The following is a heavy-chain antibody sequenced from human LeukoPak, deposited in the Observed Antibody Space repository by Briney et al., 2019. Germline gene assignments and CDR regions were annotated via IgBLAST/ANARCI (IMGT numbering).Heavy chain of an antibody. CDR1: GGSISSGGYS. D-gene: IGHD3-22*01. CDR3: ARTRYYDSSGYLNWFDP. CDR2: IYHRGST. Sequence: SETLSLTCAVSGGSISSGGYSWSWIRQPPGKGLEWIGYIYHRGSTYYNPSLKSRVTISVDRSKNQFSLKLSSVTAADTAVYYCARTRYYDSSGYLNWFDPWGQGTLVTVSS. J-gene: IGHJ5*02. V-gene: IGHV4-30-2*01.